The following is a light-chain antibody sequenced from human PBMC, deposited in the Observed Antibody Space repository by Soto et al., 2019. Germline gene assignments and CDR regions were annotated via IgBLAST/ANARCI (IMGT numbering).Light chain of an antibody. J-gene: IGKJ5*01. CDR2: GAS. Sequence: EIVMTQSPDTLSASAGNRATLSCSASQSVSSNLAWYQQKPGQAPRLLIYGASTRATGIPARFSGSGSGTEFTLTISSLQSEDFAVYYFQQRSNWPPLTFGQGTRLEIK. CDR3: QQRSNWPPLT. CDR1: QSVSSN. V-gene: IGKV3-15*01.